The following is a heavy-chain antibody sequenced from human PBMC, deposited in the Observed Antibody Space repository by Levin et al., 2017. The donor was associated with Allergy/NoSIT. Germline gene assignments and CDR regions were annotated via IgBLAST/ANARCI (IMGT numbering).Heavy chain of an antibody. CDR2: IINSGVGT. D-gene: IGHD6-19*01. CDR3: AKDVIRGSDQPYYFDY. CDR1: GFTFNNYA. J-gene: IGHJ4*02. Sequence: GGSLRLSCAASGFTFNNYAMSWVRQAPGKGLEWVSAIINSGVGTYYADSVKGRFTISGDNSKNTMYLQMNSLRAEDTAVYFCAKDVIRGSDQPYYFDYWGQGTLVTASS. V-gene: IGHV3-23*01.